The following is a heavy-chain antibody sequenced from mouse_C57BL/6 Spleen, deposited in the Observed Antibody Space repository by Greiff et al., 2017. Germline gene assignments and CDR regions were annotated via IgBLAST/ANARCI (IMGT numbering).Heavy chain of an antibody. CDR2: INPGRGGT. CDR3: ARRFTTVVVRDY. V-gene: IGHV1-54*01. D-gene: IGHD1-1*01. Sequence: VQGVESGAELVRPGTSVKVSCKASGYAFTNYLIEWVKQRPGPSLEWIGVINPGRGGTNYNEKFKGTATLTADKSSSTAYMQLSSLTSEDSAVYFCARRFTTVVVRDYWGQGTTLTVSS. J-gene: IGHJ2*01. CDR1: GYAFTNYL.